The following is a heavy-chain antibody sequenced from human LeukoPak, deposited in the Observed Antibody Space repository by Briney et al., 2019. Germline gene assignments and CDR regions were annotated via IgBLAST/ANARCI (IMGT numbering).Heavy chain of an antibody. CDR2: ISGSGGST. CDR3: AKDQAPYGDYGKYYFDY. J-gene: IGHJ4*02. CDR1: GFTFSTYA. Sequence: GGSLRLSCAASGFTFSTYAMSWVRQAPGKGLEWVSAISGSGGSTYYADSVKGRFTISRDNSKNTLYLQMNSLRAEDTAVYYCAKDQAPYGDYGKYYFDYWGQGALVTVSS. V-gene: IGHV3-23*01. D-gene: IGHD4-17*01.